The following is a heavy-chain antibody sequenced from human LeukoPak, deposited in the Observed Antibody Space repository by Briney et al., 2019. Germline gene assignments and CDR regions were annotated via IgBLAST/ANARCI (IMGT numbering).Heavy chain of an antibody. Sequence: SETLSLTCSVSSGSISSNYYWAWIRQPPGKGLEWIGSIYHSGTTYYNPSLRSRVTISVDTSKNQFSLKLSSVTAADTAVYYCVRHSSGWGNFDYWGQGTLVTVSS. V-gene: IGHV4-39*01. CDR2: IYHSGTT. CDR1: SGSISSNYY. D-gene: IGHD6-19*01. J-gene: IGHJ4*02. CDR3: VRHSSGWGNFDY.